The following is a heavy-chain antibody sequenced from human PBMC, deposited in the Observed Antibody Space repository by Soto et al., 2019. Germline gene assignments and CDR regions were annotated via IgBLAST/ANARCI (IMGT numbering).Heavy chain of an antibody. Sequence: QVQLQQWGAGLLKPSETLSLTCAVYGGSFSGYYWSWIRQPPGKGLEWIGEINHSGSTNYNPSLKSRVTISVDTSKNQFSLKLSSVTAADTAVYYCATGVILVVPADVSDWFDPWGQGTLVTVSS. CDR3: ATGVILVVPADVSDWFDP. CDR2: INHSGST. CDR1: GGSFSGYY. D-gene: IGHD2-2*01. J-gene: IGHJ5*02. V-gene: IGHV4-34*01.